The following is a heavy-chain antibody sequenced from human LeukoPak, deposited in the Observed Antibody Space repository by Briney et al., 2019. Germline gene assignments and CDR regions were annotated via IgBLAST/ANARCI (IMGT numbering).Heavy chain of an antibody. CDR1: GFTFSSYG. V-gene: IGHV3-21*01. D-gene: IGHD6-19*01. CDR3: ARRGPSVAGPYDY. Sequence: GGSLRLSCAASGFTFSSYGMNWVRQAPGKGLEWVSSISSSSSYIYSADSVKGRFTISRDNAKNSLYLQMNSLRAEDTAVYYCARRGPSVAGPYDYWGQGTLVTVPS. J-gene: IGHJ4*02. CDR2: ISSSSSYI.